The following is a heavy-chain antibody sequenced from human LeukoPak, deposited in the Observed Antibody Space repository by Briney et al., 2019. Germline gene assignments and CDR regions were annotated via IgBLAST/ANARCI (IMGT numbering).Heavy chain of an antibody. CDR2: ISGSGGST. D-gene: IGHD1-26*01. CDR3: AKDLPIVGATYY. Sequence: PGGSLRLSCAASGVTFKNYAMSWVRQAPGKGLEWVSAISGSGGSTYYADSVKGRFTISRDNSKNTLYLQMNSLRAEDTAVYYCAKDLPIVGATYYWGQGTLVTVSS. J-gene: IGHJ4*02. V-gene: IGHV3-23*01. CDR1: GVTFKNYA.